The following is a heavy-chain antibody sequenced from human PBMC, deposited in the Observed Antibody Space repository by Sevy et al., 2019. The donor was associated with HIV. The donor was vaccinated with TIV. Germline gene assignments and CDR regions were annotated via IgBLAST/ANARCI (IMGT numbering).Heavy chain of an antibody. CDR2: IWYDGSQE. CDR3: ATNGRYTTSWPHFDY. V-gene: IGHV3-33*01. D-gene: IGHD2-2*01. J-gene: IGHJ4*02. Sequence: GGSLRLSCAASGFIFSNYGMHWVRQAPGKGLEWLAAIWYDGSQEYYADSVKGRFTVSRDNSKNTLYLQMNSLRAEDTAVYYCATNGRYTTSWPHFDYWGQGTLVTVSS. CDR1: GFIFSNYG.